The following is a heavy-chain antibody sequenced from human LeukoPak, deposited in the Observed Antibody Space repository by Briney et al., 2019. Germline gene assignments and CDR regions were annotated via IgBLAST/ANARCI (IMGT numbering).Heavy chain of an antibody. Sequence: SETLSLTCTVSGGSVSSGSYYWSWIRQPPGKGLEWIGYIYYSGSTNYNPSLKSRVTISVDTSKNQFSLKLSSVTAADTAVYYCARPYYYDSSGYYYDYWGQGTLVTVSS. J-gene: IGHJ4*02. V-gene: IGHV4-61*01. CDR1: GGSVSSGSYY. CDR2: IYYSGST. D-gene: IGHD3-22*01. CDR3: ARPYYYDSSGYYYDY.